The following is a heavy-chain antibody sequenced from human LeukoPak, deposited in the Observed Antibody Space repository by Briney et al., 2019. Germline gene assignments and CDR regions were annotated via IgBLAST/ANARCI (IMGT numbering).Heavy chain of an antibody. V-gene: IGHV3-72*01. Sequence: GGSLCPSPAASGFTFTVHSIDCVRQAPGKGLEWVGRIRNKANRYTTEYAASVKGTFTISRDNSKNTLYLQMDSLKTEDTAMYYCATDRGSGKHYLRARELWGR. CDR2: IRNKANRYTT. D-gene: IGHD6-6*01. CDR3: ATDRGSGKHYLRAREL. J-gene: IGHJ2*01. CDR1: GFTFTVHS.